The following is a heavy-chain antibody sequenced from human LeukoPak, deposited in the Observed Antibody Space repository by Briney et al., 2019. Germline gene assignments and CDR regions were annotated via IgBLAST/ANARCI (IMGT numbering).Heavy chain of an antibody. CDR3: AKGIVGATTADC. V-gene: IGHV3-23*01. D-gene: IGHD1-26*01. CDR2: ISGSGGST. J-gene: IGHJ4*02. Sequence: GGSLRLSCAASGFSFSSYTMSWVRQAPGKGLEWVSAISGSGGSTYYADSVKGRFTISRDNSKNTLYLQMNSLRAEDTAVYYCAKGIVGATTADCWGQGTLVTVSS. CDR1: GFSFSSYT.